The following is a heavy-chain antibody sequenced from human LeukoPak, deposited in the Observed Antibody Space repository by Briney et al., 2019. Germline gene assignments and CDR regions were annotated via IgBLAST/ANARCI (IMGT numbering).Heavy chain of an antibody. J-gene: IGHJ6*03. CDR1: GFTFSSYA. V-gene: IGHV3-23*01. CDR2: FSGSGGTT. CDR3: ANGNRCTSPNCLGYYYFYMDV. D-gene: IGHD2-8*01. Sequence: GGSLRLSCAASGFTFSSYAMNWVRQAPGRRLKWVSGFSGSGGTTYYAYSVKGRFTISRDNSKNTLYLQMNSLRAEDTAVYYCANGNRCTSPNCLGYYYFYMDVWGKGTTVTVSS.